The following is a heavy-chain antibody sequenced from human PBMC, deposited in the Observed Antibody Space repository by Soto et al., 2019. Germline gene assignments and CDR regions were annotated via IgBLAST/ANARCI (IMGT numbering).Heavy chain of an antibody. CDR3: ATQFHHCGGDFYRGPYFGMDV. D-gene: IGHD2-21*02. Sequence: QVQLVQSGSEVKEPGASVKVSCKASGYTFTGYYVLWVRQAPGQGPECMGWINPYTGGTNYAQKFQGRVTMTRDTSISTAYMELSKLISAVTAVYYCATQFHHCGGDFYRGPYFGMDVWGQGTTVTVSS. CDR1: GYTFTGYY. J-gene: IGHJ6*02. V-gene: IGHV1-2*02. CDR2: INPYTGGT.